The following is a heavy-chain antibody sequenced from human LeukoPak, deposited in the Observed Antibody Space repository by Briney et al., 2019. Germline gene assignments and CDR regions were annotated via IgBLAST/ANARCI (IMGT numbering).Heavy chain of an antibody. CDR3: AREAYYDFWSGYHLYYYYYMDV. CDR2: IYYSGST. Sequence: SETLSLTCTVSGGSISSSSYYWGWIRQPPGKGLEWIGSIYYSGSTYYNPSLKSRVTISVDTSKNQFSLKLSSVTAADTAVYYCAREAYYDFWSGYHLYYYYYMDVWGKGTTVTVSS. CDR1: GGSISSSSYY. D-gene: IGHD3-3*01. V-gene: IGHV4-39*07. J-gene: IGHJ6*03.